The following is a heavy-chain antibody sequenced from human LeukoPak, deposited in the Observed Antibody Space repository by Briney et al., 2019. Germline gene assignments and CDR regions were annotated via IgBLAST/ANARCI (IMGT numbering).Heavy chain of an antibody. CDR2: IVVGSGNT. D-gene: IGHD3-9*01. J-gene: IGHJ4*02. CDR1: GFTFSSSA. CDR3: AAIPYYDILTGYYMVDY. V-gene: IGHV1-58*02. Sequence: GASVKVSCKASGFTFSSSAMQWVRQARGQRLEWIGWIVVGSGNTNYAQRFQERVTITRDMSTSTAYMELSSLRSEDTAVYYCAAIPYYDILTGYYMVDYWGQGTLVTVSS.